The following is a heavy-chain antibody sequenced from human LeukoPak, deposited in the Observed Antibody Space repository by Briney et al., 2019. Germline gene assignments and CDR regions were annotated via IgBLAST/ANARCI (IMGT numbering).Heavy chain of an antibody. V-gene: IGHV4-38-2*02. CDR3: ARGVSGYGAFDF. J-gene: IGHJ3*01. D-gene: IGHD5-12*01. CDR2: VYHGGTT. Sequence: SETLSLTCTVSGYSISSAYYWAWIRQSPGKGLEWVGCVYHGGTTYYSPSLKSRVTIALDRSENQFSLRLASVSDADTAVYFCARGVSGYGAFDFWGQGTTVTVSS. CDR1: GYSISSAYY.